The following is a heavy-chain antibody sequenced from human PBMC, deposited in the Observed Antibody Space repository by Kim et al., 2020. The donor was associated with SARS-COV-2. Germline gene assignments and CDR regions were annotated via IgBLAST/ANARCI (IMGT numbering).Heavy chain of an antibody. J-gene: IGHJ6*02. Sequence: SETLSLTCTVSGGSFSSSTYYWGWIRQPPGKGLEWIGTIHNSGSTDYNPSLKSRVTISIDTSKSHFSLKLRSVTAADTAVYYCAREGGGKSPFYYAMDVWGQGTTVTVSS. CDR3: AREGGGKSPFYYAMDV. D-gene: IGHD2-15*01. CDR1: GGSFSSSTYY. CDR2: IHNSGST. V-gene: IGHV4-39*07.